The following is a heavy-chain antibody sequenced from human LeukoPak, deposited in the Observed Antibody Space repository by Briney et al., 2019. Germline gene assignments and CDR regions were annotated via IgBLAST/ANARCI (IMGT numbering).Heavy chain of an antibody. V-gene: IGHV3-21*01. CDR2: ISSSSSYI. CDR1: GFTFSSYS. J-gene: IGHJ4*02. Sequence: KSGGSLRLSCAASGFTFSSYSMNWVRQAPGKGLEWVSSISSSSSYIYYADSVKGRFTISRDNAKNSLYLQMNSLRAEDTAVYYCARDFWAVAGTSGYWGQGTLVTVSS. CDR3: ARDFWAVAGTSGY. D-gene: IGHD6-19*01.